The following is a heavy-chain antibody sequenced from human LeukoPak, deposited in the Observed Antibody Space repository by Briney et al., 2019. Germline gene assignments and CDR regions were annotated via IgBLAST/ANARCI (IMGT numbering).Heavy chain of an antibody. CDR3: ARDLLLGVAFDY. V-gene: IGHV1-18*01. D-gene: IGHD3-3*01. CDR1: GYTFNSYG. CDR2: ISNGDT. J-gene: IGHJ4*02. Sequence: ASVKVSCKASGYTFNSYGISWVRQAPGQGLEWMGWISNGDTNFAQKLQGRVTMTTDTSTSTAYMELRSLRSDDTAVYYCARDLLLGVAFDYWGQGSPVTVSS.